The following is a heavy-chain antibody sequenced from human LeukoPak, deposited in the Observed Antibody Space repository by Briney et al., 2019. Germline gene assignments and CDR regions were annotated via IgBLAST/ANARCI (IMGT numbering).Heavy chain of an antibody. J-gene: IGHJ5*02. CDR3: AKGYGATGTASSNWFDP. D-gene: IGHD1-1*01. CDR1: GFTFDDYA. Sequence: GGSLRLSCAASGFTFDDYAMTWVRQAPGRGLEWVSAITGSGGSTYYADSVKGRFTISRDNSKDTLYLQMNSLRVEDTAVYYCAKGYGATGTASSNWFDPWGQGTLVTVSS. V-gene: IGHV3-23*01. CDR2: ITGSGGST.